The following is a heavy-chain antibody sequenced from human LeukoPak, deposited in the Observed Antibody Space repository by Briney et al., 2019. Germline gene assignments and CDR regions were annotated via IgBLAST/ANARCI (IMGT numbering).Heavy chain of an antibody. CDR3: ARERMYYGSGRLDAFDI. J-gene: IGHJ3*02. CDR1: GFTFSSYE. Sequence: GGSLRLSCAASGFTFSSYEMNWVRQAPGKGLEWVSYISSSGSTIYYADSVKGRFTISRDNAKNSLYLQMNSLRAEDTAVYYCARERMYYGSGRLDAFDIWGQGTMVTVSS. D-gene: IGHD3-10*01. V-gene: IGHV3-48*03. CDR2: ISSSGSTI.